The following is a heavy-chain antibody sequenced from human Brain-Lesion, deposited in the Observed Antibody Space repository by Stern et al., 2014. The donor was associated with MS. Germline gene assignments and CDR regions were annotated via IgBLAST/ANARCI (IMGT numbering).Heavy chain of an antibody. D-gene: IGHD5-18*01. V-gene: IGHV4-61*02. CDR3: ARETGGYTYGDTDFFDY. J-gene: IGHJ4*02. Sequence: QVQLQESGPGLVKPSQTLSLTCIVSGGSISSGSFYWNWIRQPAGKGLEWIGRIYSTGSTNYNPYLQSRVTISGDTSKNPFSRKMISMTAADTAVYYCARETGGYTYGDTDFFDYWGQGALVTVSS. CDR1: GGSISSGSFY. CDR2: IYSTGST.